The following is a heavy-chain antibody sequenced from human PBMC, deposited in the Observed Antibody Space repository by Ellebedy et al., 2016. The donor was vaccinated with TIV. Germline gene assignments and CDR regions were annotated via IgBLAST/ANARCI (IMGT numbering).Heavy chain of an antibody. CDR3: AKLRSVVVVAAINY. Sequence: GESLKISCAASGFTFSSYAMSWVRQAPGKGLEWVSAIGGSGGSTNYADSVKGRFTISRDNSKNTLYLQMNSLRAEDTAVYYCAKLRSVVVVAAINYWGQGTLLSVSS. CDR1: GFTFSSYA. V-gene: IGHV3-23*01. CDR2: IGGSGGST. D-gene: IGHD2-15*01. J-gene: IGHJ4*02.